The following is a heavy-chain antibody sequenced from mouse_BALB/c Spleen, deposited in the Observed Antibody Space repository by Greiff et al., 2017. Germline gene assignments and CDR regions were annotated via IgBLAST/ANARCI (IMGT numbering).Heavy chain of an antibody. Sequence: EVHLVESGGGLVKPGGSLKLSCAASGFTFSDYYMYWVRQTPEKRLEWVATISDGGSYTYYPDSVKGRFTISRDNAKNNLYLQMSSLKSEDTAMYYCARDGGYDAGYWYFDVWGAGTTVTVSS. V-gene: IGHV5-4*02. D-gene: IGHD2-2*01. J-gene: IGHJ1*01. CDR3: ARDGGYDAGYWYFDV. CDR2: ISDGGSYT. CDR1: GFTFSDYY.